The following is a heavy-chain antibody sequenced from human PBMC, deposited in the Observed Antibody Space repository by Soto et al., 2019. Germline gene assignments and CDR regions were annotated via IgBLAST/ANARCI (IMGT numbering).Heavy chain of an antibody. CDR3: GRVMRSLLSITALDT. V-gene: IGHV1-46*01. J-gene: IGHJ5*02. Sequence: EASVKVSCKASGYTFTRDQIHWVRQAPGQGLEWMGMIDPSGVKTNYAQKFQGRVTMTRDTSTSTVYMALSSLRSEDTAIYFCGRVMRSLLSITALDTWGQGTLVTVSS. D-gene: IGHD3-10*01. CDR2: IDPSGVKT. CDR1: GYTFTRDQ.